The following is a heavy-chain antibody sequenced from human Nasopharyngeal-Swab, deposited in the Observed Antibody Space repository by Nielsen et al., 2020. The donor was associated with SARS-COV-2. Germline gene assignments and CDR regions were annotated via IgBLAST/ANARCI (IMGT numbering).Heavy chain of an antibody. CDR3: ARHSSSVAYYYYYMDV. CDR2: ISSAGSCI. CDR1: GFTLSSYS. J-gene: IGHJ6*03. Sequence: GESLKISCAASGFTLSSYSMNWVRQAPGKGLEWVSSISSAGSCIYYADSVKGRFTISRDNAKNSLYLQMNSLRAEDTAVYFCARHSSSVAYYYYYMDVWGEGTTVTVSS. V-gene: IGHV3-21*01. D-gene: IGHD6-6*01.